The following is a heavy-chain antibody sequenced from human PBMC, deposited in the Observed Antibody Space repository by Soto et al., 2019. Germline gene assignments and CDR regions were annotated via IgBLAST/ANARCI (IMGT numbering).Heavy chain of an antibody. CDR3: ARDPNWFGELFRGFLFDP. J-gene: IGHJ5*02. Sequence: PGGSLRLSCAASGFTFSSYGMHWVRQAPGKGLEWVAVIWYDGSNKYYADSVKGRFTISRDNSKNTLYLQMNSLRAEDTAVFYCARDPNWFGELFRGFLFDPWGQGTLVTVSS. V-gene: IGHV3-33*01. CDR2: IWYDGSNK. CDR1: GFTFSSYG. D-gene: IGHD3-10*01.